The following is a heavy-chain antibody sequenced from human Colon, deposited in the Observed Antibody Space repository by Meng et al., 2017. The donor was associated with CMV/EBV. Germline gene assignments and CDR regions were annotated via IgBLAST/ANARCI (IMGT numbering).Heavy chain of an antibody. Sequence: SCQASGYTLPNYDINWVRLAAGQGLEWMGWMNPDSGLKVYAQRFQGRVIMPSNSVTGTVYMEVSSLTSEDTGVYYCARGPRRGWADFWGQGTLVTVSS. D-gene: IGHD6-19*01. J-gene: IGHJ4*02. CDR3: ARGPRRGWADF. CDR2: MNPDSGLK. V-gene: IGHV1-8*01. CDR1: GYTLPNYD.